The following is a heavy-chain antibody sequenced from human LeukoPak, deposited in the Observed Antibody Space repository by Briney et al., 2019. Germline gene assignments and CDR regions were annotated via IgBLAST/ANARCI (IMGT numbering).Heavy chain of an antibody. CDR2: MSGSGGTT. J-gene: IGHJ4*02. Sequence: GGSLRLSCAASGFTFSSYAMSWVRQAPGKGLEWVSAMSGSGGTTYYADSVKGRFTISRDNSKNTLYLQMGSLRAEDMAVYYCARDVGSSWYYFDYWGQGTLVTVSS. V-gene: IGHV3-23*01. CDR3: ARDVGSSWYYFDY. CDR1: GFTFSSYA. D-gene: IGHD6-13*01.